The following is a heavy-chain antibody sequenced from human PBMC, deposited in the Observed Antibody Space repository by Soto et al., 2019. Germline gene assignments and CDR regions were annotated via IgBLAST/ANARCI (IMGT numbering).Heavy chain of an antibody. D-gene: IGHD5-18*01. J-gene: IGHJ6*02. V-gene: IGHV3-23*01. CDR2: ISGSGGST. CDR3: AKDLADTAMVPYYYGMDV. CDR1: GFTFSSYA. Sequence: PGGSLRPSCAASGFTFSSYAMSWVRQAPGKGLEWVSAISGSGGSTYYADSVKGRFTISRDNSKNTLYLQMNSLRAEDTAVYYCAKDLADTAMVPYYYGMDVWGQGTTVTVSS.